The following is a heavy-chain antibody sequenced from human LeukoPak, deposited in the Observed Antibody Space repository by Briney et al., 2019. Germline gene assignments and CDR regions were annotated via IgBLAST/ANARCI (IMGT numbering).Heavy chain of an antibody. J-gene: IGHJ4*02. CDR2: ISSSGFTI. CDR1: GFTFSSYE. V-gene: IGHV3-48*03. D-gene: IGHD3-22*01. Sequence: GGSLRLSCAASGFTFSSYEMNWVRQAPGKGLEWVSFISSSGFTISYADSVKGRFTISRDNAKNSLYLQMYSLRAEDTAVYYCARAAYYYDSSGYCDYWGQGTLVTVSS. CDR3: ARAAYYYDSSGYCDY.